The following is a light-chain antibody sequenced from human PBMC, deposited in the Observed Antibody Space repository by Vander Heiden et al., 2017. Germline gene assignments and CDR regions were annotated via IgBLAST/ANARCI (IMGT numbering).Light chain of an antibody. J-gene: IGLJ3*02. CDR1: SSDVGGYNY. CDR3: SSYTNSSTWV. V-gene: IGLV2-14*01. Sequence: QSALTQPASVSGSPGQSLTLLCTGTSSDVGGYNYVSWYQEHPGIAPKLMIYEVNNRPSGVSNRFSGAKSGNTAALTISGLQAEDEADYYCSSYTNSSTWVFGRGTKLTVL. CDR2: EVN.